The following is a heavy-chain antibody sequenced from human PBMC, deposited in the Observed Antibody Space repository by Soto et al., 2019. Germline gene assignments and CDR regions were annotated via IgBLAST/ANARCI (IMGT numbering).Heavy chain of an antibody. J-gene: IGHJ2*01. CDR3: ARDESLVSEDMVPNWYFDL. V-gene: IGHV4-31*03. CDR2: IYYSGST. Sequence: QVQLQESGPGLVKPSQTLSLTCTVSGGSISSGGYYWSWIRQHPGKGLEWIGYIYYSGSTYYNPSRKSRVTLSVDTSKNQFSLKLSSVTAADTAVYYCARDESLVSEDMVPNWYFDLWGRGTLVTVSS. D-gene: IGHD3-10*01. CDR1: GGSISSGGYY.